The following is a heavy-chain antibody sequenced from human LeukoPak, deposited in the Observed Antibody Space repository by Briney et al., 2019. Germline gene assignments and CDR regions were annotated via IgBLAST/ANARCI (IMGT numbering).Heavy chain of an antibody. CDR3: ARVLYSHDYGGKEADY. V-gene: IGHV1-18*01. CDR1: GYTFTSYG. Sequence: ASVKVSCKASGYTFTSYGISWVRQAPGQGLEWMGWISAYNGNTNYAQKLQGRVTMTTDTSTSTAYMELRSLRSDDTAVYYCARVLYSHDYGGKEADYWGQGTLVTVSS. D-gene: IGHD4-23*01. CDR2: ISAYNGNT. J-gene: IGHJ4*02.